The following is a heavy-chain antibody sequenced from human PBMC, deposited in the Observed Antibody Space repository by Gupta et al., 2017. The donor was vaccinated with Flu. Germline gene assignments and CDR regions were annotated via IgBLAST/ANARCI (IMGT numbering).Heavy chain of an antibody. CDR1: GLSFSGYW. CDR2: INRDGSEK. J-gene: IGHJ4*02. CDR3: VRDIPLVGAFYYFDY. V-gene: IGHV3-7*01. Sequence: EVQLVESGGGLVQPGGALRLSGGAAGLSFSGYWMSLVRQAPGKGLEWVANINRDGSEKYYVDSVEGRFTVSRDNAKNSLYLQMNSLRAEETAVYYCVRDIPLVGAFYYFDYWGQGTLVTVSS. D-gene: IGHD1-26*01.